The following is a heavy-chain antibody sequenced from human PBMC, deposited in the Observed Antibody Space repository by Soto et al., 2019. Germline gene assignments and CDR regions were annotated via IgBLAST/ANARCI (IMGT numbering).Heavy chain of an antibody. CDR1: GGSFSGYY. CDR3: ASLGGYCSGGSCYGYSYGTYYYYGMDV. V-gene: IGHV4-34*01. CDR2: INHSGST. Sequence: QVQLQQWGAGPLKPSETLSLTCAVYGGSFSGYYWSWIRQPPGKGLEWIGEINHSGSTNYNPSLKSRVTISVDTSKNQFSLKLSSVTAADTAVYYCASLGGYCSGGSCYGYSYGTYYYYGMDVWGQGTTVTVSS. J-gene: IGHJ6*02. D-gene: IGHD2-15*01.